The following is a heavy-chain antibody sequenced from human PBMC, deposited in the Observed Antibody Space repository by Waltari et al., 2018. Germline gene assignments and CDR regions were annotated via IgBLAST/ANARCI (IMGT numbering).Heavy chain of an antibody. J-gene: IGHJ4*02. Sequence: QVQLQESGPGLVKPSETLSLTCTVPGGSISSYYWSWIRQPPGKGLEWIGYIYYSGSTNYNPSLKSRVTISVDTSKNQFSLKLSSVTAADTAVYYCARSPGSRHYFDYWGQGTLVTVSS. V-gene: IGHV4-59*01. CDR1: GGSISSYY. CDR2: IYYSGST. CDR3: ARSPGSRHYFDY. D-gene: IGHD3-10*01.